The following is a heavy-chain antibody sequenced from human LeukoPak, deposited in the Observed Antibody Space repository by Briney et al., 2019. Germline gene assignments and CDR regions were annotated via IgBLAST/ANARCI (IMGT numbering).Heavy chain of an antibody. CDR2: INPNSGGT. V-gene: IGHV1-2*02. CDR1: GYTFTGYY. Sequence: ASVKVSCKASGYTFTGYYMHWVRQAPGQGLEWMGWINPNSGGTNYAQKFQGRVTMTRDTSISTAYMELSRLRSDDTAVYYCARDLGYYYDSSGNDYWGQGTLVTVSS. D-gene: IGHD3-22*01. J-gene: IGHJ4*02. CDR3: ARDLGYYYDSSGNDY.